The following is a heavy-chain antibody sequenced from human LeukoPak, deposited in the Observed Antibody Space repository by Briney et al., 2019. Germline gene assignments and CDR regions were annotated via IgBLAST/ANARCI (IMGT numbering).Heavy chain of an antibody. J-gene: IGHJ4*02. CDR1: GYSISRGYY. CDR3: ARAGWIITSGIDY. CDR2: IYHIGST. V-gene: IGHV4-38-2*01. Sequence: SETLSLTCGVSGYSISRGYYWAWIRQPPGKGLEWIGTIYHIGSTYYTPSLGSRVTISVDTPKNEFSLNLKSVTAADTAVYYCARAGWIITSGIDYWGQGALVTVSS. D-gene: IGHD3-10*01.